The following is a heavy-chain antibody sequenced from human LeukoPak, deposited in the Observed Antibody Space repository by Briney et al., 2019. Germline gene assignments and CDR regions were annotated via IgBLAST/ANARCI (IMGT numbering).Heavy chain of an antibody. D-gene: IGHD5-12*01. CDR3: ARTSGYDFFGYYFDY. Sequence: KSSETLSLTCTVSGGSISSGGYYWSWIRQPPGKGLEWIGYIYHSGSTYYNPSLKSRVTISVDTSKNQFSLKLSSVTAADTAVYYCARTSGYDFFGYYFDYWGQGTLVTVSS. CDR1: GGSISSGGYY. J-gene: IGHJ4*02. V-gene: IGHV4-30-2*01. CDR2: IYHSGST.